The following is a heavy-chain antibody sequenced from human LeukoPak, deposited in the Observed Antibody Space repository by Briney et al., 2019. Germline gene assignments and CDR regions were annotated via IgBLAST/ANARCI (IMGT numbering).Heavy chain of an antibody. CDR3: ARAGHKYSSSWYARGYYYYMDV. CDR1: GGSISSSNYY. J-gene: IGHJ6*03. V-gene: IGHV4-61*05. CDR2: IYYSGST. Sequence: SETLSLTCTVSGGSISSSNYYWGWIRQPPGKGLEWIGYIYYSGSTNYNPSLKSRVTISVDTSKNQFSLKLSSVTAADTAVYYCARAGHKYSSSWYARGYYYYMDVWGKGTTVTISS. D-gene: IGHD6-13*01.